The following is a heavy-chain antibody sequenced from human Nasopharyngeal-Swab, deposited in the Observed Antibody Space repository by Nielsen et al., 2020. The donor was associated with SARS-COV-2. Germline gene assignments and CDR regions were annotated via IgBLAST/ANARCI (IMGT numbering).Heavy chain of an antibody. Sequence: ASVKVSCKASGYTFTSYGISWVRQAPGQGLEWMGWISAYNGNTNYAQKLQGRVTMTTDTSTSTAYMELRSLRSDDTAVYYCAREDAPGYCSGGSCYNDYWGQGTLATVSS. CDR3: AREDAPGYCSGGSCYNDY. D-gene: IGHD2-15*01. V-gene: IGHV1-18*01. CDR1: GYTFTSYG. J-gene: IGHJ4*02. CDR2: ISAYNGNT.